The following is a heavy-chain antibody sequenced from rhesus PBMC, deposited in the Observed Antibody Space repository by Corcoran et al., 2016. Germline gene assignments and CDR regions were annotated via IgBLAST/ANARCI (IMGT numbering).Heavy chain of an antibody. CDR1: GFTFNNYT. V-gene: IGHV3-103*01. Sequence: EVQLVESGGGLAKPGGSLRLSCAASGFTFNNYTMHWVRQAPGKGLEWVSAISSGGRTNYADSVKGRFTISRDNSKNTLSLQMNSLRAEDTAVYYCTKDLESSYYGDYWGQGVLVTVSS. CDR3: TKDLESSYYGDY. CDR2: ISSGGRT. J-gene: IGHJ4*01. D-gene: IGHD3-16*01.